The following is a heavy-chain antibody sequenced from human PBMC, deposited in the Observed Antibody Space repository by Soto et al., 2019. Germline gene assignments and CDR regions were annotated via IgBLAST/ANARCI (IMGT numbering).Heavy chain of an antibody. V-gene: IGHV3-33*01. D-gene: IGHD1-26*01. Sequence: HPGGSLRLSCAASGIIFSGYGMHWVRQAPGKGLEWVAVIRYDGSNIYYADSVKGRFTISRDNSKNTLYLQMNSLRAEDTAVYYCARDGVGARVFFGFLDCRGQGALVTGSS. CDR3: ARDGVGARVFFGFLDC. CDR1: GIIFSGYG. CDR2: IRYDGSNI. J-gene: IGHJ1*01.